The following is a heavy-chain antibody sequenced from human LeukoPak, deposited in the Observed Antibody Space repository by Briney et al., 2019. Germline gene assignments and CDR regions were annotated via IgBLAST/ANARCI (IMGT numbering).Heavy chain of an antibody. CDR1: GLTFSSYG. D-gene: IGHD6-19*01. Sequence: PGGSLRLSCAASGLTFSSYGMSWVRQAPGKGLEWVSEISGSGGSTYYADSVKGRFTISRDDSKNTLYLQMNSLRAEDTAVYYCAKGSYSSGWNSWGQGTLVTVSS. V-gene: IGHV3-23*01. CDR3: AKGSYSSGWNS. J-gene: IGHJ4*02. CDR2: ISGSGGST.